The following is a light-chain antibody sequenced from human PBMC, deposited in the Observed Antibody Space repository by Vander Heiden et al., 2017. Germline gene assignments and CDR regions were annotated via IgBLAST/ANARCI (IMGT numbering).Light chain of an antibody. CDR2: RNS. V-gene: IGLV1-47*01. CDR3: AAWDDSLSGVE. J-gene: IGLJ2*01. Sequence: QSVLTKPTSAFGTPGQRVTISCSGSSSNIGSNSVFWYQHLPGTAPKLLIYRNSHRPSGVPDRFSGSKSGTSASLAISGLRSEDDADYYCAAWDDSLSGVEFGGGTKLTVL. CDR1: SSNIGSNS.